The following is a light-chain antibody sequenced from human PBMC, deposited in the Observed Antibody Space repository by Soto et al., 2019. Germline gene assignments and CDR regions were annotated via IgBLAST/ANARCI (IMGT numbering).Light chain of an antibody. J-gene: IGKJ4*01. CDR1: ESISNN. CDR3: QQYSKWPLT. CDR2: GAS. V-gene: IGKV3-15*01. Sequence: EIVMTQSPATLSVSPGERATLSCRASESISNNLAWHQQKPGQAPRLVIHGASTRATGLPARFSGSGSGTEFTLTISSLQSEDFAVYYCQQYSKWPLTFGGGTKVEIK.